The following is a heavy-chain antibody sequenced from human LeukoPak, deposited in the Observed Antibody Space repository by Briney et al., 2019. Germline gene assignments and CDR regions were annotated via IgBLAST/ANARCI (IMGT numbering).Heavy chain of an antibody. J-gene: IGHJ4*02. D-gene: IGHD4-17*01. CDR2: ISAYNGNT. V-gene: IGHV1-18*01. Sequence: ASVKVSCKASGYTFTSYGISWVRQAPGQGLEWMGWISAYNGNTNYAQKLQGRVTMTTDTSTSTAYMELRSLRPDDTAVYYCARVQDYGDFFDYWGQGTLVTVSS. CDR1: GYTFTSYG. CDR3: ARVQDYGDFFDY.